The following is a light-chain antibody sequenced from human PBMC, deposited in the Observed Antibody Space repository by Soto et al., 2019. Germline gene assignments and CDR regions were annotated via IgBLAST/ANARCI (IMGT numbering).Light chain of an antibody. V-gene: IGKV2-28*01. Sequence: DIVMTQSPLSLPVTPGGPSSISFRSRQILLHSNGYNYLDWYLQKPGQSPQLLIYLGSNRASGVPDRFSGSGSGTDFTLKISRVEAEDVGVYYCMQPLQSWTFGQGTKVDIK. CDR3: MQPLQSWT. CDR2: LGS. CDR1: QILLHSNGYNY. J-gene: IGKJ1*01.